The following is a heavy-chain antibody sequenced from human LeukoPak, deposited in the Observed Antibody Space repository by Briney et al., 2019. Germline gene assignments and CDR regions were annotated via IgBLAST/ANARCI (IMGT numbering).Heavy chain of an antibody. Sequence: GGSLRLSCAASGFTFSSYNMNWVRQAPGKGLEWVSSISSSTYIYYADSVKGRFTISRDNAKNSLYLQMNSLRAEDTALYYCAKARDGDPPDYWGQGTLVTVSS. CDR3: AKARDGDPPDY. J-gene: IGHJ4*02. CDR2: ISSSTYI. D-gene: IGHD4-17*01. V-gene: IGHV3-21*04. CDR1: GFTFSSYN.